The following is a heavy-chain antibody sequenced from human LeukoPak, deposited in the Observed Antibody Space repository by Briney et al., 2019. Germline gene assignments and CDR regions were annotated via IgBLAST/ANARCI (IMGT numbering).Heavy chain of an antibody. J-gene: IGHJ4*02. V-gene: IGHV4-39*07. D-gene: IGHD5-18*01. CDR3: AFRRSYGLIFDY. Sequence: SETLSLTCTVSGGSISSSSYYWGWIRQPPGKGLEWIGSIYYSGSTYYNPSLKSRVTISVDTSKNQFSLKLSSVTAADTAVYYCAFRRSYGLIFDYWGQGTLVTVSS. CDR1: GGSISSSSYY. CDR2: IYYSGST.